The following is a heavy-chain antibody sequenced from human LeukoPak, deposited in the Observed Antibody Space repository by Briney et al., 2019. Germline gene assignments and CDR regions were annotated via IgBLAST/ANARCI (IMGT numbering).Heavy chain of an antibody. CDR1: GYTFTSYG. J-gene: IGHJ4*02. V-gene: IGHV1-18*01. CDR2: ISAYNGNT. D-gene: IGHD5-18*01. Sequence: ASVKVSCKASGYTFTSYGISWVRQAPGQGLEWMGWISAYNGNTNYAQKLQGRVTMTTDTFTSTAYMELRSLRSDDTAVYYCARTPFRDTAMAPVDYWGQGTLVTVSS. CDR3: ARTPFRDTAMAPVDY.